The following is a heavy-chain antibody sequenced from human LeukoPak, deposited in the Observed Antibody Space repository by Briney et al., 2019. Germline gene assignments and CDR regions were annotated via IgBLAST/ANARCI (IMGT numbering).Heavy chain of an antibody. CDR1: GFTFSSYA. V-gene: IGHV3-30*04. D-gene: IGHD2-2*01. J-gene: IGHJ4*02. Sequence: GGSLRLSCAASGFTFSSYAMHWVRQAPGKGLEGGAVISYDGSNKYYADSVKGRFTISRDNSKNTLYLQMNSLRAEDTAVYYCARDGPADIVVVPAARGDYWGQGTLVTVSS. CDR3: ARDGPADIVVVPAARGDY. CDR2: ISYDGSNK.